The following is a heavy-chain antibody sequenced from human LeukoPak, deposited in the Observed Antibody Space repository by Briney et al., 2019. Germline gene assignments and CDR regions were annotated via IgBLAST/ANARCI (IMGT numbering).Heavy chain of an antibody. V-gene: IGHV3-64*02. CDR2: ISSNGGST. J-gene: IGHJ3*02. CDR1: GFTFSSYA. D-gene: IGHD2-2*01. CDR3: ARASYCSSISCYMAFDI. Sequence: PGGSLRLSCAASGFTFSSYAMHWVRQAPGKGLEYVSAISSNGGSTYYADSVKGRFTISRDNSKNTLYLQMGSLRAEDMAVYYCARASYCSSISCYMAFDIWGQGTMVTVPS.